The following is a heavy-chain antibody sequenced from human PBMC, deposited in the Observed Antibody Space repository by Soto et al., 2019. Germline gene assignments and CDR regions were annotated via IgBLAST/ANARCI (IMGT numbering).Heavy chain of an antibody. CDR2: INHSGSA. V-gene: IGHV4-34*01. J-gene: IGHJ4*02. Sequence: LSLTCAVYGGSFSGYYWSWIRQPPGKGLEWIGEINHSGSANYNPSLKSRVTISVDTSKNQFSLKLSSVTAADTAVYYCARGRITMVRGVIIRPPRSSGGFDYWGQGTLVTVSS. CDR1: GGSFSGYY. D-gene: IGHD3-10*01. CDR3: ARGRITMVRGVIIRPPRSSGGFDY.